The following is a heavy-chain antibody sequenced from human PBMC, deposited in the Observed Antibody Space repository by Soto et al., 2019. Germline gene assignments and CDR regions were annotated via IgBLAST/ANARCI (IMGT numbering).Heavy chain of an antibody. CDR1: GYTFTSYA. D-gene: IGHD1-7*01. CDR2: ISAYNGNT. Sequence: VASVKVSCKASGYTFTSYAISWVRQAPGQGLEWMGWISAYNGNTNYAQKLQGRVTMTTDTSTSTAYMGLRSLRSDDTAVYYCARDVTNLHNWFDPWGQGTLVTVSS. V-gene: IGHV1-18*04. J-gene: IGHJ5*02. CDR3: ARDVTNLHNWFDP.